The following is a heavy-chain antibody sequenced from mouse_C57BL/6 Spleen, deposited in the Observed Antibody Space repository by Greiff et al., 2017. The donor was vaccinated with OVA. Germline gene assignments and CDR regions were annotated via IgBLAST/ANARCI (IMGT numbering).Heavy chain of an antibody. CDR3: ARGAAFDY. CDR1: GYTFTSYW. Sequence: QVQLQQPGAELVRPGTSVKLSCKASGYTFTSYWMHWVKQRPGQGLEWIGVIDPSDSYTNYNPKFKGKATLTVDTSSSPAYMQRRSLTSEDSAVYYCARGAAFDYWGQGTTLTVAS. D-gene: IGHD3-3*01. V-gene: IGHV1-59*01. CDR2: IDPSDSYT. J-gene: IGHJ2*01.